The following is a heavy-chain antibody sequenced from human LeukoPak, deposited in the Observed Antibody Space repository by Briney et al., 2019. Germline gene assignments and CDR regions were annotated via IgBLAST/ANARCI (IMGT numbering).Heavy chain of an antibody. CDR2: INGNGGST. D-gene: IGHD6-19*01. CDR1: GFTFDDSG. J-gene: IGHJ4*02. CDR3: ARGDKSSGWYFLDY. Sequence: GGSLRLSCAASGFTFDDSGMSWVRQAPGKGLEWVSGINGNGGSTGYADSVKGRFTISRDNAKNSLYLQMNSLRAEDTALYHCARGDKSSGWYFLDYWGRGTLVTVSS. V-gene: IGHV3-20*01.